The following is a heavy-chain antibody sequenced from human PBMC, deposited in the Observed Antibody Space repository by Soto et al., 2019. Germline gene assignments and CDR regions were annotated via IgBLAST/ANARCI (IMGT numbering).Heavy chain of an antibody. V-gene: IGHV3-33*01. D-gene: IGHD2-21*01. CDR2: IWYDGSNK. Sequence: QVQLVESGGGVVQPGRSLRFSCAASGFTFSSYGMHWVRQAPGKGLEWVAVIWYDGSNKYYADSVKGRFTISRDNSKNTLYLQMNSLRAEDKAVYYCARGVASRGDRYGMDVWGQGTTVTVSS. J-gene: IGHJ6*02. CDR1: GFTFSSYG. CDR3: ARGVASRGDRYGMDV.